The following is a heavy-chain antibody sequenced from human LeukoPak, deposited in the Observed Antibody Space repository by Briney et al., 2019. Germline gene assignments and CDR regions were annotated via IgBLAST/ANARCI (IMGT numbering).Heavy chain of an antibody. V-gene: IGHV3-30*18. CDR3: AKGLSSSGWYRRHYYGMDV. J-gene: IGHJ6*02. D-gene: IGHD6-19*01. Sequence: GGPLRLSCAASGFTFSSYGMHWVRQAPGKGLEWVAVISYDGSNKYYADSVKGRFTISRDNSKNTLYLQMNSLRAEDTAVYYCAKGLSSSGWYRRHYYGMDVWGQGTTVTVSS. CDR1: GFTFSSYG. CDR2: ISYDGSNK.